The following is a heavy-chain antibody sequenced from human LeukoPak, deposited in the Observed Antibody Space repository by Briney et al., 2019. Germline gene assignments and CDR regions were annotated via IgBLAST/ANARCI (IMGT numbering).Heavy chain of an antibody. J-gene: IGHJ4*02. V-gene: IGHV3-53*01. D-gene: IGHD6-19*01. CDR1: GFTFRNYW. CDR3: VRGRQWPSPYFDY. Sequence: GGSLRLSCAASGFTFRNYWMRWVRQAPGKGLVWVSRIYSGGSTYYADSVKGRFTISRDNSKNTLYLQMNSLRAEDTAVYYCVRGRQWPSPYFDYWGQGTLVTVSS. CDR2: IYSGGST.